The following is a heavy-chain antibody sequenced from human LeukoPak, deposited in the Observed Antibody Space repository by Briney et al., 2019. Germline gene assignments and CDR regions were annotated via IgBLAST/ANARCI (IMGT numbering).Heavy chain of an antibody. V-gene: IGHV3-11*01. CDR3: ASTDILTGFDY. Sequence: GGSLRLSCAASGFTFSDCYMSWIRQAPGKGLEWVSYISSSGSTIYYADSVKGRFTISRDNAKNSLYLQMNSLRAEDTAVYYCASTDILTGFDYWGQGTLVTVSS. CDR2: ISSSGSTI. D-gene: IGHD3-9*01. CDR1: GFTFSDCY. J-gene: IGHJ4*02.